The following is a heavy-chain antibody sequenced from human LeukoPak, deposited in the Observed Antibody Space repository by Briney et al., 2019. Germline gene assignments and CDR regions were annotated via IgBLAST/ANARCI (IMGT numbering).Heavy chain of an antibody. Sequence: PGGSLRLSCAASGFTFSNGWMSWVRQAPGKGLEWVGRILSKTYGGTIDYAAPVKGRFTISRDDSNDTLYLQMNSLKTEDTAVYYCATDPRYLYWGQGTLVTVSS. CDR3: ATDPRYLY. CDR2: ILSKTYGGTI. V-gene: IGHV3-15*01. CDR1: GFTFSNGW. J-gene: IGHJ4*02. D-gene: IGHD1-1*01.